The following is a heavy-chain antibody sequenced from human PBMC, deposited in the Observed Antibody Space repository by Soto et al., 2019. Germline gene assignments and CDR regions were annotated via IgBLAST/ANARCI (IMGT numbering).Heavy chain of an antibody. CDR1: GGSVSSGSYY. Sequence: QVQLQESGPGLVKPSETLSLTCTVSGGSVSSGSYYWSWIRQPPGKGLEWIGYIYYSGSTNYNPSLKSRVTISVDTSKNRFPRKLSFVTAADTAVYYGAGGAEYGSGGIDSDYWGKGTLFTVSS. CDR2: IYYSGST. V-gene: IGHV4-61*01. D-gene: IGHD3-10*01. CDR3: AGGAEYGSGGIDSDY. J-gene: IGHJ4*02.